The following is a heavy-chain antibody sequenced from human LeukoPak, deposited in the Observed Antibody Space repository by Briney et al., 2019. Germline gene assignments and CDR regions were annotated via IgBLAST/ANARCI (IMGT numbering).Heavy chain of an antibody. CDR2: INHSGST. CDR1: GGSFSGYY. Sequence: SETLSLTCAVYGGSFSGYYWSWIRQPPGKGLEWIGEINHSGSTNYNPSLKSRVTISVDTSKNQFSLKLSSVTAADTAVYYCARLGSYYNGFDYWGQGTLVTVSS. J-gene: IGHJ4*02. D-gene: IGHD3-10*01. V-gene: IGHV4-34*01. CDR3: ARLGSYYNGFDY.